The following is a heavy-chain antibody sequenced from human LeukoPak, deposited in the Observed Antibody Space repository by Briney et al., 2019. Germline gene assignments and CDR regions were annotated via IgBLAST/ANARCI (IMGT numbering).Heavy chain of an antibody. CDR2: ISSSGSTI. CDR1: GFTFSSYG. V-gene: IGHV3-48*03. Sequence: GGSLRLSCAASGFTFSSYGMNWVRQAPGRGLEWVSYISSSGSTIYYADSVKGRFTISRDNAKNSLYLQMSSLRAEDTAVYFCYSSVFDSWGQGTLVTVSS. CDR3: YSSVFDS. D-gene: IGHD6-13*01. J-gene: IGHJ4*02.